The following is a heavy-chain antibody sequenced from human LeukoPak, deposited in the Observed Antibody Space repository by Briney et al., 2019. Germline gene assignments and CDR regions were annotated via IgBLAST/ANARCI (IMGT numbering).Heavy chain of an antibody. J-gene: IGHJ4*02. D-gene: IGHD6-19*01. CDR2: ISWNSGSI. V-gene: IGHV3-9*01. Sequence: GGSLRLSCAASGFTFSSYAMHWVRQAPGKGLEWVSGISWNSGSIGYADSVKGRFTISRDNAKNSLYLQMNSLRAEDTALYYCAKGSRRWYSSSFDYWGQGTLVTVSS. CDR3: AKGSRRWYSSSFDY. CDR1: GFTFSSYA.